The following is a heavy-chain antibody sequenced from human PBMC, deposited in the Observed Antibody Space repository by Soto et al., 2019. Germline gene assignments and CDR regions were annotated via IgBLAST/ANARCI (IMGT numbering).Heavy chain of an antibody. CDR1: GGSFSSYD. V-gene: IGHV1-69*01. Sequence: QVQLVQSGAEVKKPGSSVKVSCTTSGGSFSSYDIYWLRQAPGQGLEWVGSIDPISGTSDYAQRVQDRVTITADESTGTIYMELSSLRSEDTAVYFCATEAYYYPSQSFHWFDHWGQGTHVTVSS. CDR3: ATEAYYYPSQSFHWFDH. J-gene: IGHJ5*02. CDR2: IDPISGTS. D-gene: IGHD3-10*01.